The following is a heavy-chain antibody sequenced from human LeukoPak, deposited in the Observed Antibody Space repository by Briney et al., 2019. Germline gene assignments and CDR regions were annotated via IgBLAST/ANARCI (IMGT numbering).Heavy chain of an antibody. D-gene: IGHD3-3*01. J-gene: IGHJ6*03. Sequence: AGGSLRLSCAASGFTFSSYAMSWVRQAPGKGLEWVSAISGSGGSTYYADSVKGRFTISRDNSKNTLYLQMNSLRAEDTAVYYCAKSGDYDFWSGYYDYYYYMDVWGKGTTVTVSS. CDR1: GFTFSSYA. CDR3: AKSGDYDFWSGYYDYYYYMDV. CDR2: ISGSGGST. V-gene: IGHV3-23*01.